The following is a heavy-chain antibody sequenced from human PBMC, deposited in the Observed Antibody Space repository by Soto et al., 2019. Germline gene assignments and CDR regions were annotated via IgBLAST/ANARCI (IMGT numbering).Heavy chain of an antibody. Sequence: GASVKVSCKASGYTFTGYFIHWVRQAPGQGLEWMGWINPNSGDTKSAENFQGRVTMTRDASINTAYMELTRLRSDDSAVYFCARAGYTDVLTGYGNSGGFCGPAPLGTLSS. D-gene: IGHD3-16*02. CDR1: GYTFTGYF. V-gene: IGHV1-2*02. J-gene: IGHJ4*02. CDR2: INPNSGDT. CDR3: ARAGYTDVLTGYGNSGGF.